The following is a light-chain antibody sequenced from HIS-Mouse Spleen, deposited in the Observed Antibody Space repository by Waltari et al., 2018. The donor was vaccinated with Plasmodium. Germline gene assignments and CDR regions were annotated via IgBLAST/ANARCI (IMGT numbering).Light chain of an antibody. CDR3: QAWDSSTVV. CDR1: QLGYKY. Sequence: SYELTQPPSVSVSPGQTASITCTGDQLGYKYAFWYQQKPCQSPVLVIYQDSKRPSGIPERFSGSNSGNTATLTISGTQAMDEADYYCQAWDSSTVVFGGGTKLTVL. CDR2: QDS. J-gene: IGLJ2*01. V-gene: IGLV3-1*01.